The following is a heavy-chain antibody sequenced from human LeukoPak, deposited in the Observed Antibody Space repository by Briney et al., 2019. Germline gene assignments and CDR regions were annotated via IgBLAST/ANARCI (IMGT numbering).Heavy chain of an antibody. Sequence: ASVNVSCKASGGTFSSYAISWVRQAPGQGLEWMGRIIPILGIANYAQKFQGRVTITADKSTSTAYMELSSLRSEDTAVYYCARDPGYSSDYYFDYWGQGTLVTVSS. V-gene: IGHV1-69*04. J-gene: IGHJ4*02. D-gene: IGHD6-19*01. CDR1: GGTFSSYA. CDR3: ARDPGYSSDYYFDY. CDR2: IIPILGIA.